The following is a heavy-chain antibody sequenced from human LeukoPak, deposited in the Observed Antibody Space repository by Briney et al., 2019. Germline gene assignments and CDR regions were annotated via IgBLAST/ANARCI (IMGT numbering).Heavy chain of an antibody. CDR1: GGSISSGGYY. CDR3: ARPIRYYFGSGSLGSKNPDDAFDI. D-gene: IGHD3-10*01. V-gene: IGHV4-31*03. Sequence: SETLSLTCTVSGGSISSGGYYWSWIRQHPGKGPEWIGYIYYSGSTYYNPSLKSRVTISVDTSKNQFSLKLSSVTAADTAVYYCARPIRYYFGSGSLGSKNPDDAFDIWGQGTMVTVSS. J-gene: IGHJ3*02. CDR2: IYYSGST.